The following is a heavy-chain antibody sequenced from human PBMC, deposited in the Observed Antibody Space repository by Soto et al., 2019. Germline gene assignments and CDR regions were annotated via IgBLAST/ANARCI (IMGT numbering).Heavy chain of an antibody. Sequence: QVQLQQWGAGLLKPSETLSLTCAVYGGSFSGYYWSWIRQPPGKGLEWIGEINHSGSTNYNPSLQRRVTNAVDTSKKPCSLKLSSVTAADTAVYYCARAHTRPFAGTGWYFDLWGRGTLVTVSS. CDR2: INHSGST. CDR1: GGSFSGYY. V-gene: IGHV4-34*01. D-gene: IGHD6-13*01. J-gene: IGHJ2*01. CDR3: ARAHTRPFAGTGWYFDL.